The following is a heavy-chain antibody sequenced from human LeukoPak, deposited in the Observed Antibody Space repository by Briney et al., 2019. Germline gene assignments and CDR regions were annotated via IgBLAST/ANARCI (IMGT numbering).Heavy chain of an antibody. J-gene: IGHJ4*02. CDR1: GYTFTTYG. V-gene: IGHV1-18*01. Sequence: ASVKVSCKASGYTFTTYGISWVRQAPGQGPEWMGWISTYNGNTNYAQKLQGRVTMTTDTSTTTAYMELRSLRSDDTAVYFCARAGRQQLSPVDYWGQGTLVTVSS. CDR3: ARAGRQQLSPVDY. CDR2: ISTYNGNT. D-gene: IGHD6-13*01.